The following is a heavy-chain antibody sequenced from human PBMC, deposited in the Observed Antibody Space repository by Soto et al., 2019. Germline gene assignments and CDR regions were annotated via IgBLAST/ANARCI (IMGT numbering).Heavy chain of an antibody. D-gene: IGHD4-17*01. Sequence: GGSLRLSCAASGFTFSSYAMSWVRQAPGKGLEWVSAISGSGGSTYYADSVKGRFTISRDNSKNTLYLQMNSLRAEDTVVYYGAIGGGPGDYDAFDIWCRGTMVTVSS. CDR2: ISGSGGST. V-gene: IGHV3-23*01. J-gene: IGHJ3*02. CDR1: GFTFSSYA. CDR3: AIGGGPGDYDAFDI.